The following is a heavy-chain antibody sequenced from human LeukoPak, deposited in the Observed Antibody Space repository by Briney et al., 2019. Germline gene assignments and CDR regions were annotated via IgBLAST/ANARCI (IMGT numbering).Heavy chain of an antibody. V-gene: IGHV3-21*01. CDR3: ASPRSGSGWPFDY. CDR2: ISSSSSYI. CDR1: GITFSSYS. Sequence: PGGSLRLSCAASGITFSSYSMNWVRQAPGKGLEWVSSISSSSSYIYYADSVKGRFTISRDNAKNSLYLQMNSLRAEDTAVYYCASPRSGSGWPFDYWGQGTLVTVSS. J-gene: IGHJ4*02. D-gene: IGHD6-19*01.